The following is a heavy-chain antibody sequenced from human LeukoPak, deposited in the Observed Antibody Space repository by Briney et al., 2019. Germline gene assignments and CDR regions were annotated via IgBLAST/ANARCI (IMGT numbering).Heavy chain of an antibody. CDR3: ARDDGGESNWGSIDY. CDR2: IKYDGSEK. Sequence: GGSLRLSCVASKFTFSNYWMSWVRQAPGKGLERVANIKYDGSEKYYVDSVKGRFTVSRDNAENSLYLQMNSLRVEDTAVYYCARDDGGESNWGSIDYWGQGTLVTVSS. J-gene: IGHJ4*02. V-gene: IGHV3-7*05. CDR1: KFTFSNYW. D-gene: IGHD3-16*01.